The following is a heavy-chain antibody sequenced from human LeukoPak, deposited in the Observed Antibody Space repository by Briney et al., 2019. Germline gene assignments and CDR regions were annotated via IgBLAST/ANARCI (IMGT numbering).Heavy chain of an antibody. V-gene: IGHV4-4*02. J-gene: IGHJ4*02. CDR1: GDSINSLDL. Sequence: SETQSLTCTVSGDSINSLDLWSWVRQPPGKGLEWIGEMYLSGTTHSNPSVKSRVTISIDKSKNQFFLNLSSVTAADTAVYYCAGLVGRYSSGLYYYYFDYWGQGTLVTVSS. D-gene: IGHD3-22*01. CDR3: AGLVGRYSSGLYYYYFDY. CDR2: MYLSGTT.